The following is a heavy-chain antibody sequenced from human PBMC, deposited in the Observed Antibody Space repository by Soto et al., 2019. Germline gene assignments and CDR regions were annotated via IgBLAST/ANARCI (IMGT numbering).Heavy chain of an antibody. CDR1: GYTFNTYG. CDR3: ATGVIWIGYFTVDS. D-gene: IGHD3-3*01. CDR2: ISAYDGKT. V-gene: IGHV1-18*01. Sequence: ASVKVSCKTSGYTFNTYGINWVRQAPGQGLELMGWISAYDGKTTYAEKFQGRVTMTTDTSTSTAYMELRSLRSDDTAIYYCATGVIWIGYFTVDSWGQGTRVIVSS. J-gene: IGHJ4*02.